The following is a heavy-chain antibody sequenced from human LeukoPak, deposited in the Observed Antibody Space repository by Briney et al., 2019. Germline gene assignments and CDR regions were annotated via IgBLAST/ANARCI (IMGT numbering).Heavy chain of an antibody. Sequence: ASVKVSCKASGYTFTSYDINWVRQATGQGLEWMGWMNPNSGNTGYAQKFQGRVTMTRNTSISTAYMELSSLRSEDTAVYYCARGPIVEAALYGSGSPSYEDWGQGTLVTVSS. CDR2: MNPNSGNT. D-gene: IGHD3-10*01. V-gene: IGHV1-8*01. J-gene: IGHJ4*02. CDR1: GYTFTSYD. CDR3: ARGPIVEAALYGSGSPSYED.